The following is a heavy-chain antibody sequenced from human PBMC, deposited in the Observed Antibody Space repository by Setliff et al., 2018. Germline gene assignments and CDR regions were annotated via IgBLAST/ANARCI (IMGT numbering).Heavy chain of an antibody. Sequence: GGSLRLSCAASGFTFSDHYMSWIRQAPGKGLEWVSYISSGSGTYTNYADSVKGRFTISRDNAKNSLYLQMNSLRAEDTAVYYCARDRISRYYDSGAHAFDIWGQGTMVTVSS. D-gene: IGHD3-22*01. CDR3: ARDRISRYYDSGAHAFDI. J-gene: IGHJ3*02. V-gene: IGHV3-11*05. CDR1: GFTFSDHY. CDR2: ISSGSGTYT.